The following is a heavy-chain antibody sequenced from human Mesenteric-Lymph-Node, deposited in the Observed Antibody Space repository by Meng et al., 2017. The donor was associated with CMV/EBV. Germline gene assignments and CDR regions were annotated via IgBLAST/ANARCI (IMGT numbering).Heavy chain of an antibody. D-gene: IGHD3-10*01. V-gene: IGHV1-2*06. CDR1: FPDYF. CDR3: ARDRLGYYGSGSYPTPFDY. J-gene: IGHJ4*02. CDR2: LNPNSGGT. Sequence: FPDYFIPWVRQAPGQGLEWMGRLNPNSGGTNFARNFQGRVTVTRDTAVSTAYMELSSLRSDDAAVYYCARDRLGYYGSGSYPTPFDYWGQGTLVTVSS.